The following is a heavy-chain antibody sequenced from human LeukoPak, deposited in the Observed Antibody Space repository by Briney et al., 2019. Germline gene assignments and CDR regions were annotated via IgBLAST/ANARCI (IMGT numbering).Heavy chain of an antibody. V-gene: IGHV1-8*01. CDR3: ARARTMVRGCSLGY. J-gene: IGHJ4*02. D-gene: IGHD3-10*01. CDR2: MNPNSGNT. CDR1: GYTFTSYD. Sequence: VASVKVPCKASGYTFTSYDINWVRQATGQGLVWMGWMNPNSGNTGYAQKFQGRVTMTRNTSISTAYMELSSLRSEDTAVYYCARARTMVRGCSLGYWGQGTLVTVSS.